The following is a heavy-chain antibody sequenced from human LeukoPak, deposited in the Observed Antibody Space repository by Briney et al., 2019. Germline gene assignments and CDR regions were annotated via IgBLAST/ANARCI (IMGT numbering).Heavy chain of an antibody. Sequence: GGSLRLSCAASGFTFINYAMHWVRQAPGKGLEGVAIISYDGSNDYYADSVKGRFTISRDNSKNTMYLQMNSLRAEDTAVYYCARGVRYSGSSSSYYFAYWGQGTLVTVSS. V-gene: IGHV3-30-3*01. CDR2: ISYDGSND. J-gene: IGHJ4*02. CDR3: ARGVRYSGSSSSYYFAY. CDR1: GFTFINYA. D-gene: IGHD1-26*01.